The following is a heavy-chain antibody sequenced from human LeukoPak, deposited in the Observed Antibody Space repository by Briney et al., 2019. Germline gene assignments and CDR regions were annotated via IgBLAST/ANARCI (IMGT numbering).Heavy chain of an antibody. V-gene: IGHV4-59*01. J-gene: IGHJ4*02. Sequence: PSETLSLTCTVSGGSISDSYWRWIRQPPGKGLEWIAYMYNSGRTNHNPPLKSRVTISIDTSKNQFSLKLSSLTAADTAIYYCARGIESYGDYGYWGQGILVTVSS. CDR2: MYNSGRT. CDR3: ARGIESYGDYGY. D-gene: IGHD4-17*01. CDR1: GGSISDSY.